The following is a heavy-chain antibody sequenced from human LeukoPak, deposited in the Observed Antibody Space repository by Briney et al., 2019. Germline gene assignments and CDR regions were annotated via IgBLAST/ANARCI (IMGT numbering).Heavy chain of an antibody. D-gene: IGHD5-24*01. J-gene: IGHJ4*02. V-gene: IGHV3-72*01. CDR3: TRGRDGYKVSFDY. CDR1: GFTFSDHY. CDR2: ITNKANSYTT. Sequence: GGSLRLSCAASGFTFSDHYMGWVRQAPGKGLGWVGRITNKANSYTTEYAASVKGRFTISRDDSKNSLYLQMTSLKTEDTAVYYCTRGRDGYKVSFDYWGQGNLVTVSS.